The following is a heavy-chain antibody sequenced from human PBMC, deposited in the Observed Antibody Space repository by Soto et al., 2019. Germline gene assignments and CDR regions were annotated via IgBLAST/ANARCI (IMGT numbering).Heavy chain of an antibody. D-gene: IGHD5-12*01. CDR2: IYYSGST. CDR3: ARCRGYSGYATDFDY. Sequence: QVQLQESGPGLVKPSQTLSLTCTVSGGSISSGDYYWSWIRQPPGKGLEWIGYIYYSGSTYYNPSLTSRVTLSVDTYKNPFSLKLSSVTAADTAVYYCARCRGYSGYATDFDYWGQGTLVTVSS. CDR1: GGSISSGDYY. V-gene: IGHV4-30-4*01. J-gene: IGHJ4*02.